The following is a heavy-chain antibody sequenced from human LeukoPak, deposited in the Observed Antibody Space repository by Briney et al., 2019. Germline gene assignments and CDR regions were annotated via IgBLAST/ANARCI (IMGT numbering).Heavy chain of an antibody. CDR2: ISSSSSYI. CDR3: ARQIQSYYRYFQH. CDR1: GFTFSSYS. Sequence: NSGGSLRLSCAASGFTFSSYSMNWVRQAPGKGLEWVSSISSSSSYIYYADSVKGRFTISRDNAKNSLHLQMNSLRAEDTAVYYCARQIQSYYRYFQHWGQGTLVTVSS. J-gene: IGHJ1*01. V-gene: IGHV3-21*01. D-gene: IGHD1-26*01.